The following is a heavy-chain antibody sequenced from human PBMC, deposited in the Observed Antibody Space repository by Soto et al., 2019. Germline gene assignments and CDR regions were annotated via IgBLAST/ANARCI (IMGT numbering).Heavy chain of an antibody. CDR1: GFTFSDYY. CDR2: ISSSGSTI. D-gene: IGHD1-26*01. CDR3: ARDLKAWEADTAYYYYGMDV. J-gene: IGHJ6*02. Sequence: QVQLVESGGGLVKPGGSLRLSCAASGFTFSDYYMSWIRQAPGKGLEWVSYISSSGSTIYYADSVKGRFTISRDNAKNSLYLQINSLRAEDTAVYYCARDLKAWEADTAYYYYGMDVWGQGTTVTVSS. V-gene: IGHV3-11*01.